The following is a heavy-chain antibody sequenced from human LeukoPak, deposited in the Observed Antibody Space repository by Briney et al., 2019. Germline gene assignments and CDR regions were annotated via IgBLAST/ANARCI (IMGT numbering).Heavy chain of an antibody. V-gene: IGHV4-61*01. CDR3: ARVSTEWIAAAGTHWFDR. CDR2: IYYSGST. J-gene: IGHJ5*02. D-gene: IGHD6-13*01. Sequence: SETLSLTCNVSGVSISSSSYYWRWIRQPPGKGLEWIGYIYYSGSTNYNPSLKSRVTISVDTSKNQFSLKLSSVTAADTAVYYCARVSTEWIAAAGTHWFDRWGQGTLVTVSS. CDR1: GVSISSSSYY.